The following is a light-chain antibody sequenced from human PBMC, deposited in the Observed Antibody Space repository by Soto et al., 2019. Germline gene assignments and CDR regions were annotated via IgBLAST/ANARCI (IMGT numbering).Light chain of an antibody. CDR1: RSVSSN. V-gene: IGKV3-15*01. J-gene: IGKJ2*01. Sequence: EIVMTQSPATLSVSPGERATLSCRASRSVSSNLAWYQQKPGQAPRLLIYGASTRATGIPARFSGSGSGTEFTLTISSMQSEDFVVDYCQQYNNWPPTVGQGTKLEIK. CDR2: GAS. CDR3: QQYNNWPPT.